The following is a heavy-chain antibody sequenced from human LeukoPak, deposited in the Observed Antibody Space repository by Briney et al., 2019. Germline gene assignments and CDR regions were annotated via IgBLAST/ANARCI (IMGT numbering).Heavy chain of an antibody. V-gene: IGHV4-39*01. CDR2: IYHSGST. Sequence: SETLSPTCTVSGGSISSSSYCWGWIRRPPGKGLEWIGNIYHSGSTYYNPSLKSPVTISVDTSTNQFSLKMSSVTAADTAVYYCARSPSNIAVAGRDAFDIWGQGTMVTVSS. CDR1: GGSISSSSYC. J-gene: IGHJ3*02. CDR3: ARSPSNIAVAGRDAFDI. D-gene: IGHD6-19*01.